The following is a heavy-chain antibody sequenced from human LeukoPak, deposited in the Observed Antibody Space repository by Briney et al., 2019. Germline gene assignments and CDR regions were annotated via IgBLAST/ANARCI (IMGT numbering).Heavy chain of an antibody. CDR3: VRGDGYKLFDY. V-gene: IGHV5-51*01. CDR1: GYSFTTYW. Sequence: GESLKISCKGSGYSFTTYWIAWVRQMPGKGLEWMGIIYPGDSDTRYSPSFQGQVTISADKSITTAYLQWSSLKASDTAMYYCVRGDGYKLFDYWGQGTLVTVSS. D-gene: IGHD5-24*01. J-gene: IGHJ4*02. CDR2: IYPGDSDT.